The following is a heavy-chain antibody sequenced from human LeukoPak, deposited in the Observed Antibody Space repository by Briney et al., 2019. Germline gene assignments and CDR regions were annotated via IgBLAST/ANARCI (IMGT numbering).Heavy chain of an antibody. J-gene: IGHJ4*02. CDR3: ARAGGAPDY. V-gene: IGHV1-18*01. D-gene: IGHD3-16*01. Sequence: ASVKVSCKASGYTFTSYSISWVRQAPGQGPEWMGWISAYNGSTNYAQKFQGRVTMTTDTFTSTAYMELRSLTSDDTAMYYCARAGGAPDYWGQGTLVTVSS. CDR1: GYTFTSYS. CDR2: ISAYNGST.